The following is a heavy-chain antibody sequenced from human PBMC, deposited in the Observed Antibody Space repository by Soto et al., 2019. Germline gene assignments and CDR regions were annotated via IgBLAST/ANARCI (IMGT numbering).Heavy chain of an antibody. J-gene: IGHJ4*02. CDR1: GGIFSSYA. Sequence: QVQLVQSGAEVKKPGSSVKVSCQASGGIFSSYAISWVRQAPGQGLEWMGGILPNFDTTHYAQKFQGRVTITADESTSTAYMELSSLKSEDTALYYCATGARGYSSDYRFYCEYGGQGSLVPVSS. D-gene: IGHD5-18*01. CDR2: ILPNFDTT. V-gene: IGHV1-69*01. CDR3: ATGARGYSSDYRFYCEY.